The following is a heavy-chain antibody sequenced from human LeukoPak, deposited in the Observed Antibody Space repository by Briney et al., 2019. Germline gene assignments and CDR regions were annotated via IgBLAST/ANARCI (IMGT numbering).Heavy chain of an antibody. D-gene: IGHD3-10*01. V-gene: IGHV4-59*08. CDR3: ARHTMVRGVHYYYYGMDV. Sequence: SETLSLTCTVSGGSISSYYWSWIRQPPGKGLEWIGYIYYSGSTNYNPSLKSRVTISVDTSKNQFSLKLSSVTAADTAVYYCARHTMVRGVHYYYYGMDVWGRGTLVTVSS. CDR2: IYYSGST. CDR1: GGSISSYY. J-gene: IGHJ6*02.